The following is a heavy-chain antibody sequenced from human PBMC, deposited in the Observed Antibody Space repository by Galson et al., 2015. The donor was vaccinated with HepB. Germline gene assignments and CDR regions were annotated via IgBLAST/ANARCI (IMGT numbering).Heavy chain of an antibody. CDR3: ARDEGPVGYEDYYYYMDV. Sequence: SVKVSCKASGGTFSSYAISWVRQAPGQGLEWMGGIIPIFGTANYAQKFQGRVTITADESTSTAYMELSSLRSEDTAVYYCARDEGPVGYEDYYYYMDVWGKGTTVTVSS. D-gene: IGHD5-12*01. J-gene: IGHJ6*03. CDR1: GGTFSSYA. V-gene: IGHV1-69*13. CDR2: IIPIFGTA.